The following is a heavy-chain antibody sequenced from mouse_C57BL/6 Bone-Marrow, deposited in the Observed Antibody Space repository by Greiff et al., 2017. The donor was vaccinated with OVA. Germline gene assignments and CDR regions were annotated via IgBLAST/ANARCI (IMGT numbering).Heavy chain of an antibody. Sequence: DVMLVESGEGLVKPGGSLKLSCAASGFTFSSYAMSWVRQTPEKRLEWVAYISSGGDYIYYADTVKGRFTISRDNARNTLYLQMSSLKSEDTAMYYCTRGDYGSFYWYFDVWGTGTTVTVSS. CDR2: ISSGGDYI. CDR1: GFTFSSYA. D-gene: IGHD1-1*01. V-gene: IGHV5-9-1*02. J-gene: IGHJ1*03. CDR3: TRGDYGSFYWYFDV.